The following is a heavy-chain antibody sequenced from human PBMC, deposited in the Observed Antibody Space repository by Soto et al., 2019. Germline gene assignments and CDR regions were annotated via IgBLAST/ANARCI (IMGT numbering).Heavy chain of an antibody. Sequence: EVQLVESGGGLVQPGGSLRLSCAASGFSFGGYNMNWVRQAPGKGLEWVSHITSGLTAHYADFVQGRFTISRDNAKNSLYLEMNDLRDEDTAVYYCARDTSHGVTIGGLDSWGQGTLDTVSS. V-gene: IGHV3-48*02. CDR1: GFSFGGYN. J-gene: IGHJ4*02. CDR2: ITSGLTA. D-gene: IGHD3-16*01. CDR3: ARDTSHGVTIGGLDS.